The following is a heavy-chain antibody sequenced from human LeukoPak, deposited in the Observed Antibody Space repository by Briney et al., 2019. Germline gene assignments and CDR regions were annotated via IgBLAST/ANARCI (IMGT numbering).Heavy chain of an antibody. V-gene: IGHV4-59*02. CDR1: GGSVSGYY. D-gene: IGHD4-17*01. CDR2: TYSSGST. Sequence: SETLSLTCTVSGGSVSGYYWSWIRQPPGKGLEWIGYTYSSGSTTYTPSLKSRVTISLDPSKNQFSLKLTSVTAADTAVYHCARGANHGDSGLDVFDIWGQGTMVTVSS. J-gene: IGHJ3*02. CDR3: ARGANHGDSGLDVFDI.